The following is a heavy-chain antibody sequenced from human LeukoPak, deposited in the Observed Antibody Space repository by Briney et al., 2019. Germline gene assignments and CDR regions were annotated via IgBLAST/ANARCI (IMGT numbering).Heavy chain of an antibody. Sequence: SVKVSCNASEGTFSSYAISWVRQAPGQGLEWMGRIIPIFGTANYAQKFQGRVTITTDESTSTAYMEMSSLRSEDTAVYDCAREMFSRRKPGYCSGGSCSNWFDPWGQGTLVTVSS. D-gene: IGHD2-15*01. J-gene: IGHJ5*02. CDR3: AREMFSRRKPGYCSGGSCSNWFDP. CDR2: IIPIFGTA. CDR1: EGTFSSYA. V-gene: IGHV1-69*05.